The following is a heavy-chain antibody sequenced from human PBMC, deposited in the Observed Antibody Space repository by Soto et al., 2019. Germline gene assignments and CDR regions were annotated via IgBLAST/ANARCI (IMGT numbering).Heavy chain of an antibody. CDR1: GFTFSTYA. CDR2: ISGNGVNT. D-gene: IGHD5-18*01. J-gene: IGHJ4*02. Sequence: GGSLRLSCAASGFTFSTYAMGWVRQAPGKGLEWVSVISGNGVNTYYADSVKGRFTISRDNSKNTLYLQMNSLTAEDTALYYCAKGFRVYSYGYFDYWAQGTLVTVSS. CDR3: AKGFRVYSYGYFDY. V-gene: IGHV3-23*01.